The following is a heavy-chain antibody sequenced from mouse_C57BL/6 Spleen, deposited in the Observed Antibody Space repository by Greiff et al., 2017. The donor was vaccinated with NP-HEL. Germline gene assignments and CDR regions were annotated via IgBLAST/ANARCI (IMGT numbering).Heavy chain of an antibody. V-gene: IGHV1-26*01. Sequence: EVQLQQSGPELVKPGASVKISCKASGYTITDYYMNWVKQSHGKSLEWIGDINPNNGGTSYNQKFKGKATLTVDKSSSTAYMELRSLTSEDSAVYYCARRGDYYAMDYWGQGTSVTVSS. J-gene: IGHJ4*01. CDR2: INPNNGGT. CDR3: ARRGDYYAMDY. CDR1: GYTITDYY.